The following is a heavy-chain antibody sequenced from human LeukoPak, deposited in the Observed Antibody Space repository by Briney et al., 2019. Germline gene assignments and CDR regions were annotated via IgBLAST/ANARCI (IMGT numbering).Heavy chain of an antibody. D-gene: IGHD4-23*01. CDR3: NAWTYGANSLFDH. CDR2: IKSKTAGGTA. Sequence: PGGSLRLSCAASGFTFSSYWMHWVRQAPGKGLEWVGRIKSKTAGGTADYAAPVRGRFTISRDDSENTLYLQMDSLKTEDTALYYCNAWTYGANSLFDHWGPGTLVTVSS. V-gene: IGHV3-15*01. CDR1: GFTFSSYW. J-gene: IGHJ4*02.